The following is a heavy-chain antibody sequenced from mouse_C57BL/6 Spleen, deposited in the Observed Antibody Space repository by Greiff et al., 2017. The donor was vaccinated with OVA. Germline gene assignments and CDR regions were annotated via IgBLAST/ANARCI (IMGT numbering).Heavy chain of an antibody. Sequence: VKLVESGPGLVQPSQSLSITCTVSGFSLTSYGVHWVRQSPGKGLEWLGVIWSGGSTDYNAAFISRLSISKDNSKSQVFFKMNSLQADDTAIYYCARNGWVYYGNQGYFDYWGQGTTLTVSS. CDR1: GFSLTSYG. V-gene: IGHV2-2*01. D-gene: IGHD2-1*01. J-gene: IGHJ2*01. CDR3: ARNGWVYYGNQGYFDY. CDR2: IWSGGST.